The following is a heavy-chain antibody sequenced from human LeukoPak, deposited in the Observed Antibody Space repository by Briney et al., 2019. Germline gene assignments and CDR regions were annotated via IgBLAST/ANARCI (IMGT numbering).Heavy chain of an antibody. V-gene: IGHV4-39*01. CDR1: AGSISNGDYY. CDR2: IFYGEST. Sequence: PSETLSLTCSVSAGSISNGDYYWGWIRQAPGKGLEWIGCIFYGESTHYNASLKSRATISVDTSKNQFSLKLTSVTAADAAIYYCARQLPTAAADTRGYFDYWGQGTVVTVSS. CDR3: ARQLPTAAADTRGYFDY. D-gene: IGHD6-25*01. J-gene: IGHJ4*01.